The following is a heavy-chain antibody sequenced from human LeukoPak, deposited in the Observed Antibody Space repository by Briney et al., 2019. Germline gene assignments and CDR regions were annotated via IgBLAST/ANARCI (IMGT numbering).Heavy chain of an antibody. CDR2: IYTSGST. D-gene: IGHD2-2*02. Sequence: SQTLSLTCTVSGGSISDDSYYWGWIRQPAGKGLEWIGRIYTSGSTNYNPSLKSRVTISADTSKNQFSLKLSSVTAADTAVYHCARGLRCSSTSCYIRGYGNWFDPWGQGTLVTVSS. CDR3: ARGLRCSSTSCYIRGYGNWFDP. V-gene: IGHV4-61*02. J-gene: IGHJ5*02. CDR1: GGSISDDSYY.